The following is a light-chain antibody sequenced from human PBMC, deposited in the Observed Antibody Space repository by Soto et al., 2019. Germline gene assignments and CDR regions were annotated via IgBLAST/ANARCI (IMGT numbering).Light chain of an antibody. CDR3: QHYDSYSPTWT. CDR1: QSIGDW. J-gene: IGKJ1*01. V-gene: IGKV1-5*03. Sequence: DIQMTQSPSTLCASVGDRVSITCRASQSIGDWLAWYQQKPGKAPKLLIYKASNLQSGVPSRFSGSGSGTDFTLTISSLQPDDFATYYCQHYDSYSPTWTFGQGTKVDIK. CDR2: KAS.